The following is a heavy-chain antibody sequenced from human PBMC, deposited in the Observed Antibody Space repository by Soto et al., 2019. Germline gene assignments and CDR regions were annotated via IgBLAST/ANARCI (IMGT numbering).Heavy chain of an antibody. D-gene: IGHD3-3*01. CDR1: GFTFDDYA. CDR2: ISWNSGSI. CDR3: AKHRPNYDFWSGPYFDY. V-gene: IGHV3-9*01. Sequence: EVQVVESGGGLVQPGRSLRLSCAASGFTFDDYAMHWVRQAPGKGLEWVSGISWNSGSIGYADSVKGRFTISRDNAKNSLYLQMNSLRAEDTALYYCAKHRPNYDFWSGPYFDYWGQGTLVTVSS. J-gene: IGHJ4*02.